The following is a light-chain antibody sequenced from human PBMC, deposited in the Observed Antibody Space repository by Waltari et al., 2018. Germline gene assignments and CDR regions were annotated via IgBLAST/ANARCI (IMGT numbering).Light chain of an antibody. Sequence: DIVMTQSPDSLGVSLGERATINCKSSQNLLYSSDNKNYLAWYQQKPGQPPKLLISWASTRESGVPDRFSGSGSWTDFTLTISSLQAEDVAVYYCQQYYSTMYTFGQGTKLEIK. CDR1: QNLLYSSDNKNY. J-gene: IGKJ2*01. CDR3: QQYYSTMYT. CDR2: WAS. V-gene: IGKV4-1*01.